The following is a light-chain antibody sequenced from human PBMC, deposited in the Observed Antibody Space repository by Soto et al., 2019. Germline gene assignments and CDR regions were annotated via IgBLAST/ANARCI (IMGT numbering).Light chain of an antibody. J-gene: IGKJ4*01. V-gene: IGKV1-27*01. CDR1: QGIKNY. CDR2: AAS. CDR3: QRYYNAPFT. Sequence: DIQVTQHPSSLSASVGDRVTITCRASQGIKNYLAWYQQKPGEIPKLLIYAASTLESGIPPRFSGSGSGTDFTLTINNLQPEYVATYYCQRYYNAPFTLGGGTKVEIK.